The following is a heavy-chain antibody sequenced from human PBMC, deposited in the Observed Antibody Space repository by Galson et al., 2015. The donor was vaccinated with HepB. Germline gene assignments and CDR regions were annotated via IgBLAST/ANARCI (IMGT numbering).Heavy chain of an antibody. J-gene: IGHJ4*02. Sequence: SLRLSCAASGFTVSSNYMSWVRQAPGKGLEWVSVIYSGGSTYYADSVKGRFTISRDNSKNTLYLQMNSLRAEDTAVYYCARVVARYYDILTGYPGGYFDYWGQGTLVTVSS. D-gene: IGHD3-9*01. CDR3: ARVVARYYDILTGYPGGYFDY. CDR2: IYSGGST. CDR1: GFTVSSNY. V-gene: IGHV3-66*02.